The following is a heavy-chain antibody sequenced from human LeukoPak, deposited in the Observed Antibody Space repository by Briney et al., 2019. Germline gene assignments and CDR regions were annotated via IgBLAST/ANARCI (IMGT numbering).Heavy chain of an antibody. V-gene: IGHV1-69-2*01. J-gene: IGHJ4*02. CDR2: VDPEDGET. CDR1: GSPFTDYY. CDR3: ATTKGTIPYFDH. D-gene: IGHD3-3*01. Sequence: VKISCKVSGSPFTDYYMYWVRQAPGKGLGWMGLVDPEDGETKYPEKFQGRVTIIADTSTDTAYMELSSLRSEDTAVYYCATTKGTIPYFDHWGQGTLVTVSS.